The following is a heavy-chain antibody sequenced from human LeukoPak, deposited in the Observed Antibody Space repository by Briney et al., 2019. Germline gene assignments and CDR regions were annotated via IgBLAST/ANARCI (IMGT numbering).Heavy chain of an antibody. J-gene: IGHJ6*02. D-gene: IGHD6-19*01. V-gene: IGHV4-30-4*02. CDR1: VGSISSGDYY. CDR3: ARFPTTGYSSGWYLKMIASALGYMDV. Sequence: SETLSLTCTVSVGSISSGDYYWSWIRQPPGKGLEWIGYIYYRGSTYHNPSLKSPVTIALNTSKNQFSLKMSSVPAADKEVYYCARFPTTGYSSGWYLKMIASALGYMDVWGQGTTVTVSS. CDR2: IYYRGST.